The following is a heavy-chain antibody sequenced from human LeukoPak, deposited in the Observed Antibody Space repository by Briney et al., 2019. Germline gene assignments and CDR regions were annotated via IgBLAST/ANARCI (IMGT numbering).Heavy chain of an antibody. D-gene: IGHD3-16*01. J-gene: IGHJ4*02. CDR1: GFTLSNYD. Sequence: GGSLRLSCATSGFTLSNYDMIWVRQAPGKGLEWVSSIRGTGGGGNTYSADSVKGRFTTSRDDSKSTLFLQMHSLTGEDTAEYYCTRNGGGLGYWGQGALVIVSS. V-gene: IGHV3-23*01. CDR3: TRNGGGLGY. CDR2: IRGTGGGGNT.